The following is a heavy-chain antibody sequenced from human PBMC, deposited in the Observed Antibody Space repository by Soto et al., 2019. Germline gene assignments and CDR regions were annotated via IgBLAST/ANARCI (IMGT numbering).Heavy chain of an antibody. CDR3: AKVPLKYSGSYFDY. CDR2: ISGSGGNT. Sequence: PGGSLRLSCAASGFTFSTYPMSWVSPAPGKGLEWVSIISGSGGNTDYADSVKGRFTMSRDNSKNTVYPQMNSLRAEDTAVYYCAKVPLKYSGSYFDYWGQGTLVTVSS. D-gene: IGHD1-26*01. CDR1: GFTFSTYP. V-gene: IGHV3-23*01. J-gene: IGHJ4*02.